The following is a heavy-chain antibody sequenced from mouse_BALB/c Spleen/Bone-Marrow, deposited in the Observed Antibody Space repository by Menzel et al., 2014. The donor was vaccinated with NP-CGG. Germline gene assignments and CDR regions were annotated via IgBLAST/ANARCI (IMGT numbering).Heavy chain of an antibody. J-gene: IGHJ4*01. D-gene: IGHD2-3*01. CDR2: IWSGGST. Sequence: VQLQESGPGLVQPSQSLSITCTVSGFSLSSYGVHWVRQSPGKGLEWLGVIWSGGSTDYNAAFMSRLSITKDNSKSQVFFKMNSLQADDTAIYYCAKNSYDIYYYAMDYWGQGTSVTVSS. CDR3: AKNSYDIYYYAMDY. V-gene: IGHV2-5*01. CDR1: GFSLSSYG.